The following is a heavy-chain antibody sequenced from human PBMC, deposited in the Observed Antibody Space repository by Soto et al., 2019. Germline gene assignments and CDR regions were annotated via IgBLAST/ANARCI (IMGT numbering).Heavy chain of an antibody. CDR2: ISGSGGST. D-gene: IGHD3-22*01. CDR3: AKGVDSSGYYNWFDP. Sequence: GGSLILSCAASGFTFSSYAMSWVRQAPGKGLEWVSAISGSGGSTYYADPVKGRFTISRDNSKNTLYLQMNSLRAEDTAVYYCAKGVDSSGYYNWFDPWGQGTLVTVSS. J-gene: IGHJ5*02. CDR1: GFTFSSYA. V-gene: IGHV3-23*01.